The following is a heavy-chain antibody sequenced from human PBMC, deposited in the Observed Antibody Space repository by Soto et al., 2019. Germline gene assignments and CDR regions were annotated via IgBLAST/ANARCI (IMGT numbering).Heavy chain of an antibody. V-gene: IGHV4-34*01. Sequence: ESLSLTCAVYVGSGSGYYWSGIRQPPGKGLEWIGEINHIGSTNYNPSLKSRVNISVDTSKNQFSLKLSSVTAADTAVYYCARGGGFGFNWFDPWGQGTLVTVS. CDR1: VGSGSGYY. D-gene: IGHD3-10*01. J-gene: IGHJ5*02. CDR3: ARGGGFGFNWFDP. CDR2: INHIGST.